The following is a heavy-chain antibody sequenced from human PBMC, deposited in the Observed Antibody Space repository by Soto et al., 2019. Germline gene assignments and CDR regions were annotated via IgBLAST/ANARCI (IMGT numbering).Heavy chain of an antibody. V-gene: IGHV4-34*01. J-gene: IGHJ4*02. CDR3: AGVVAAAGWEDY. Sequence: ETLSLTCAVYGGSFSGYYWSWIRQPPGKGLEWIGEINHSGSTNYNPSLKSRVTISVDTSKNQFSLKLSSVTAADTAVYYCAGVVAAAGWEDYWGQGTLVTVSS. CDR1: GGSFSGYY. CDR2: INHSGST. D-gene: IGHD6-13*01.